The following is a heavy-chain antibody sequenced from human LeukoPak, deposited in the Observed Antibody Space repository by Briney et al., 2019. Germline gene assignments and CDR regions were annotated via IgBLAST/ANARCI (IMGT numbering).Heavy chain of an antibody. CDR2: ISAYNGNT. CDR3: ARVAPDYDILTNAFDI. V-gene: IGHV1-18*01. D-gene: IGHD3-9*01. CDR1: LYTFTSDG. Sequence: ASVKVSSKASLYTFTSDGISCVRQTPRQGLECMGWISAYNGNTNYAQKLQGRVTMTTDTSTSTAYMELRSLRSDDTAGYYCARVAPDYDILTNAFDIWGQGTMVTVSS. J-gene: IGHJ3*02.